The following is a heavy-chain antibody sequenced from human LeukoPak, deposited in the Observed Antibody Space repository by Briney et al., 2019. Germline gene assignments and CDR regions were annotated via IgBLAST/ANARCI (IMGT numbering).Heavy chain of an antibody. D-gene: IGHD4-17*01. CDR3: ASNDYGDYIFDY. CDR1: GFTFSSYA. Sequence: PGGSLRLSCAASGFTFSSYAMSWVRQAPGKGLEWIGEINHSGSTNYNPSLKSRVTISVDTSKNQFSLKLSSVTAADTAVYYCASNDYGDYIFDYWGQGTLVTVSS. CDR2: INHSGST. V-gene: IGHV4-34*01. J-gene: IGHJ4*02.